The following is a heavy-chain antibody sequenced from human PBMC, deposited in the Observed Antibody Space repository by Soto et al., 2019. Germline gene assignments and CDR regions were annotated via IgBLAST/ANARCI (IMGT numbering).Heavy chain of an antibody. CDR3: ATEHGQPLLYFDY. Sequence: GGSLRLSCAASGFTFSSYAMHWVRQAPGKGLEWVAVISYDGSNKYYADSVKGRFTISRDNSKNTLYLQMNSLRAEDTAVYYCATEHGQPLLYFDYWGQGTLVTVSS. J-gene: IGHJ4*02. CDR1: GFTFSSYA. CDR2: ISYDGSNK. V-gene: IGHV3-30-3*01. D-gene: IGHD2-21*02.